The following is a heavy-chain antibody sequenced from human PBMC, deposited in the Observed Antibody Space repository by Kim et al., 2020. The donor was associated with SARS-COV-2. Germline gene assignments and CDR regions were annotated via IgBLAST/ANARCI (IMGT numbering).Heavy chain of an antibody. V-gene: IGHV3-33*06. CDR2: KK. Sequence: KKYYADSGKGRFTISRNNSKNTLYLQMNSLRAEDTAVYYCAKDVGYCFDYWGQGTLVTVSS. J-gene: IGHJ4*02. CDR3: AKDVGYCFDY. D-gene: IGHD2-15*01.